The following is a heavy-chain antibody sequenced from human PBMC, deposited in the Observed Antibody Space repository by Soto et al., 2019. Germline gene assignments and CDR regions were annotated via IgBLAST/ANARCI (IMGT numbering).Heavy chain of an antibody. CDR3: ARLDSGFGATMDV. Sequence: QLQLQESGPGLVKPSETLSLTCTVSGGSVSSGTYYWGWIRQPPGKGLEWIGSIDYSVTTYYNPSLKSRVTISVDTSKNQFSLKLTSVTAADTAVYYWARLDSGFGATMDVWGQGTTVTVSS. CDR1: GGSVSSGTYY. D-gene: IGHD3-10*01. CDR2: IDYSVTT. V-gene: IGHV4-39*01. J-gene: IGHJ6*02.